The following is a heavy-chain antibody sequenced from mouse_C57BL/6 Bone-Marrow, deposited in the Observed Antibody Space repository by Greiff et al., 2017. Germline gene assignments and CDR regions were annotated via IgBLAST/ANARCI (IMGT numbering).Heavy chain of an antibody. CDR2: IWSGGST. D-gene: IGHD1-1*01. V-gene: IGHV2-2*01. CDR3: ARGLYYYGSRDFDY. J-gene: IGHJ2*01. CDR1: GFSLTSYG. Sequence: QVQLQQSGPGLVQPSQSLSITCTVSGFSLTSYGVHWVRQSPGKGLEWLGVIWSGGSTDYNAAFISRLSISKDNSKSQVFFKMNSLQADDTAIYYCARGLYYYGSRDFDYWGQGTTLTVSS.